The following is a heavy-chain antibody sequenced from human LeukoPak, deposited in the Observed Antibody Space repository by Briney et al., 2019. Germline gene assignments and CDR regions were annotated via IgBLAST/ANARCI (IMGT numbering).Heavy chain of an antibody. J-gene: IGHJ4*02. CDR2: IYTSGST. Sequence: SETLSLTCTVSGGSISSYYWSWIRQPAGKGLEWIGRIYTSGSTNYNPSLKSRVTMSVDTSKNQFSLKLSSVTAADTAVYYCARKPLYYDSSGYSLDYWGQGTLVTVSS. CDR1: GGSISSYY. D-gene: IGHD3-22*01. V-gene: IGHV4-4*07. CDR3: ARKPLYYDSSGYSLDY.